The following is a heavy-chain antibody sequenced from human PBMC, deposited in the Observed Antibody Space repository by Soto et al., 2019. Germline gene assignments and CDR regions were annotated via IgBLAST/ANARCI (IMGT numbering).Heavy chain of an antibody. J-gene: IGHJ4*02. Sequence: PGGSQRLSCAASGFTFSSYAMHWVRQAPGKGLEWVAVISYDGSNKYYADSVKGRFSISRDNSKNTLYLQMNSLRAEDTAVYYCARDRRESIAAAATLDYWGQGTLVTVSS. CDR3: ARDRRESIAAAATLDY. CDR2: ISYDGSNK. V-gene: IGHV3-30-3*01. CDR1: GFTFSSYA. D-gene: IGHD6-13*01.